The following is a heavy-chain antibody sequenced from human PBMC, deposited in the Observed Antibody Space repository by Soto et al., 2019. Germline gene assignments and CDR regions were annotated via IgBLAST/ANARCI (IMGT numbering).Heavy chain of an antibody. CDR1: GGTFRNYA. V-gene: IGHV1-69*01. D-gene: IGHD3-3*01. CDR3: ARSAITFFGVVTIPMYYYYGMDV. Sequence: QVQLVQSGAEVKMPGSSVKVSCEASGGTFRNYAISWVRQAPGQGLEWMGGIIPVFDTTKYAQKFQGRVRISADGSTSTAYMGLRGLRSEDTAVYYCARSAITFFGVVTIPMYYYYGMDVWGQGTTVTVSS. J-gene: IGHJ6*02. CDR2: IIPVFDTT.